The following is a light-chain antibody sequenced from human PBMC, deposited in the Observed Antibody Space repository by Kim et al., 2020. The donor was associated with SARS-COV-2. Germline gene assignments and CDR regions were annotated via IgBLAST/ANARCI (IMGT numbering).Light chain of an antibody. CDR3: QQFNSYPLT. V-gene: IGKV1-17*01. J-gene: IGKJ4*01. CDR1: QNIKND. CDR2: GAS. Sequence: ASVGDRVTITCRASQNIKNDLGWYQQKPGKAPKGLIFGASSLRGGVPSRFSGSGFGTEFTLTISSLEPEDFATYYCQQFNSYPLTFGGGTKVDIK.